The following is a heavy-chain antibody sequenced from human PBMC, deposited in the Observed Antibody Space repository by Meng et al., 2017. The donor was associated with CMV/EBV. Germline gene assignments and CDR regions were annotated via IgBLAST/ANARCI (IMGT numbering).Heavy chain of an antibody. D-gene: IGHD1-14*01. CDR3: ARVTSRVAGAFDY. CDR1: GGSISSGDYY. CDR2: IYYSGST. V-gene: IGHV4-30-4*08. J-gene: IGHJ4*02. Sequence: GQLPEPGPGLVKPSQTLSLTCTVSGGSISSGDYYWSWIRQPPGKGLEWIGYIYYSGSTYYNPSLKSRVTISVDTSKNQFSLKLSSVTAADTAVYYCARVTSRVAGAFDYWGQGTLVTVSS.